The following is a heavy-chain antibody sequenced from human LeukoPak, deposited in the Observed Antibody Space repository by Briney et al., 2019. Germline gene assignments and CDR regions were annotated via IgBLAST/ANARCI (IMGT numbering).Heavy chain of an antibody. J-gene: IGHJ6*02. V-gene: IGHV4-34*01. Sequence: SETLSLTCAVYGGSFSGYYWSGIRQPPGKGLEWIGEINHSGSTNYNPSLKSRVTISVDTSKNQFSLKLSSVTAADTAVYYCARRGSGPPYYGMDVWGQGTTVTVSS. CDR1: GGSFSGYY. D-gene: IGHD2-15*01. CDR3: ARRGSGPPYYGMDV. CDR2: INHSGST.